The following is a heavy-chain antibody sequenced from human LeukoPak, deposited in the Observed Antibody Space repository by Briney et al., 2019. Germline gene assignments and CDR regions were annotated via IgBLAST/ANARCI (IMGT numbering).Heavy chain of an antibody. Sequence: PGGSLRLSCAASGFTFSSYAMSWVRQAPGKGLEWVSGISGSGGSTFYADSVKGRFTISRDNSKITLYLRMNSLRAEDTAVYYCAKDRVAFGGADAFDMWGQGTMVTVSS. J-gene: IGHJ3*02. D-gene: IGHD3-16*01. CDR3: AKDRVAFGGADAFDM. CDR2: ISGSGGST. V-gene: IGHV3-23*01. CDR1: GFTFSSYA.